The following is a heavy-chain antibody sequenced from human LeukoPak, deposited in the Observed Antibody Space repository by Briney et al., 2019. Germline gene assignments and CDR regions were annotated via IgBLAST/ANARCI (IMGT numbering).Heavy chain of an antibody. D-gene: IGHD2-15*01. V-gene: IGHV1-24*01. Sequence: ASVKVSCKVSGYTLTELSMHWVRQAPGEGLEWMGGFDPEDGETIYAQKFQGRVTMTEDTSTDTAYMELSSLRSEDTAVYYCATDIPIGIVVVVAAIHWGQGTLVTVSS. CDR2: FDPEDGET. CDR1: GYTLTELS. J-gene: IGHJ4*02. CDR3: ATDIPIGIVVVVAAIH.